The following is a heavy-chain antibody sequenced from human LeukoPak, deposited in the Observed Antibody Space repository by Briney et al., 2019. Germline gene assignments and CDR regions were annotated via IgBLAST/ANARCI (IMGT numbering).Heavy chain of an antibody. J-gene: IGHJ5*02. CDR2: ISGSGGST. Sequence: GGSLRLSCAASGFTFSSYAMTWVRQAPGKGLEWVSIISGSGGSTSYADSVKGRFTISRDNSKNMLYLQMNSLRAEDTALYYCAKPYSGTILTGWFDPWGQGTLVTVSS. D-gene: IGHD3-9*01. CDR1: GFTFSSYA. V-gene: IGHV3-23*01. CDR3: AKPYSGTILTGWFDP.